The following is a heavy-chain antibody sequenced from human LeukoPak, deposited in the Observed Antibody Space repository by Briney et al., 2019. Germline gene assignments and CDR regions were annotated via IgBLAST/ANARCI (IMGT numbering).Heavy chain of an antibody. CDR1: GFTFNTYG. J-gene: IGHJ4*02. V-gene: IGHV3-23*01. CDR3: ARDRITMVRGEIVGYYFDY. D-gene: IGHD3-10*01. CDR2: ISGSGGAT. Sequence: GGSLRLSCAASGFTFNTYGMSWVRQAPGKGLEWVSGISGSGGATYYADSVKGRFTISRDDPHNTLYLQMNSLRAEDTALYHCARDRITMVRGEIVGYYFDYWGQGTLVTVSS.